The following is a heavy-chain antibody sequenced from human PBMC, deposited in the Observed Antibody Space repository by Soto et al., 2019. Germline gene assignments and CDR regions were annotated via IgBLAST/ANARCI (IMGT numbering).Heavy chain of an antibody. CDR1: GGSISSSSYF. Sequence: SETLSLTCSVSGGSISSSSYFWGWIRQPPGKGLEWIGSIYYSGSTYYNPSLKSRVTVSVDTSKNQFSLKLSSVTAADTAVYYCARHPSDFWFDPWGQGTLVTVSS. D-gene: IGHD2-2*01. J-gene: IGHJ5*02. CDR2: IYYSGST. CDR3: ARHPSDFWFDP. V-gene: IGHV4-39*01.